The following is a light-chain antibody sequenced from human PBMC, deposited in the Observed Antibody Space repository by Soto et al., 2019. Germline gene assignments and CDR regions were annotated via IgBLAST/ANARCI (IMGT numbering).Light chain of an antibody. CDR3: QQYYIYWYP. Sequence: DIQMTQSPSTLSASVGDRVTITCRARQRISRWLACYQQKPGKAPKLLIYDASSLESGFPSRFSGSGSGTEFTLTISSLQPDDFATYYCQQYYIYWYPFGQGTKREIQ. CDR2: DAS. V-gene: IGKV1-5*01. CDR1: QRISRW. J-gene: IGKJ2*01.